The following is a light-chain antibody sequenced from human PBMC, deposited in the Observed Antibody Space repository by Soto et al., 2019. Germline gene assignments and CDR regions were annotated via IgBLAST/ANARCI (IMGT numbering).Light chain of an antibody. CDR2: GAS. V-gene: IGKV3-20*01. Sequence: EIVLTQSPGTLSLSPGERATLSCRASQRVSSSYLAWYQQKPGQAPRLLIYGASSRATGIPVRFSGSGSGTDFTLTISRLEPEDSAVYYCQQYGSSPWTFGQLSKVQMK. CDR3: QQYGSSPWT. CDR1: QRVSSSY. J-gene: IGKJ1*01.